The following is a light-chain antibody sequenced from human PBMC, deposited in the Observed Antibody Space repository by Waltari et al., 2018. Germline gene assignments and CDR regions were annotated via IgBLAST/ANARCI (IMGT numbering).Light chain of an antibody. J-gene: IGLJ2*01. V-gene: IGLV2-14*03. CDR1: GSSVRASHS. CDR3: SSQTLDGLVL. CDR2: DVT. Sequence: QSALTQPSSVAGSPGQAITIPSSCVGSSVRASHSASWHQHHPGKAPQVIIYDVTNRPSGVSDRFSASKSANTASLTISRLQPEDEADYYCSSQTLDGLVLFGGGTRLTVL.